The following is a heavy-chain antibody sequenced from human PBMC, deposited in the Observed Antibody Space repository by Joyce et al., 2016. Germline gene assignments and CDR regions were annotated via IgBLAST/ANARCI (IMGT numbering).Heavy chain of an antibody. J-gene: IGHJ4*02. Sequence: EVQLLESGGGLVQPGGSLRLSCEGSGFTFSTYSINWVRQAPGKGLEWVSGISASGGASFYADSVKGRFTISRDNSRSTLYLQMNSLRGEDTAIYYCAKEKSRWELLPDFDSWGQGTLVTVSS. CDR2: ISASGGAS. D-gene: IGHD1-26*01. CDR3: AKEKSRWELLPDFDS. V-gene: IGHV3-23*01. CDR1: GFTFSTYS.